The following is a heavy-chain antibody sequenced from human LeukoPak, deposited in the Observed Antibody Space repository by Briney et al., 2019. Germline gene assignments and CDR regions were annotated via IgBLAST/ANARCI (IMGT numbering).Heavy chain of an antibody. D-gene: IGHD3-10*01. V-gene: IGHV3-9*01. J-gene: IGHJ6*03. CDR2: ISWNSGSI. CDR1: GFTFDDYA. Sequence: GGSLRLSCAASGFTFDDYAMHWVRQAPGKGLEWVSGISWNSGSIGYADSVKGRFTISRDNAKNSLYLQMNSLRAEDTAVYYCARDHGSMVRGVIGRSSDYSYYYYMDVWGKGTTVTVSS. CDR3: ARDHGSMVRGVIGRSSDYSYYYYMDV.